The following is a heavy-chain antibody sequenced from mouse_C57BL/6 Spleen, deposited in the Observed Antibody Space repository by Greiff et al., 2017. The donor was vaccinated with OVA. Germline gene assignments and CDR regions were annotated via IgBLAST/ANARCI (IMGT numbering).Heavy chain of an antibody. V-gene: IGHV14-4*01. CDR2: IDPGNGDT. Sequence: EVQLQQSGAELVRPGASVKFSCKASGFNFKDYYMHWVKQRPEQGLEWIGWIDPGNGDTEYASKFQGKATITADTSSNTAYLQLSSLTSEDTAVYYCTTANWDAWFAYWGQGTLVTVSA. J-gene: IGHJ3*01. D-gene: IGHD4-1*01. CDR3: TTANWDAWFAY. CDR1: GFNFKDYY.